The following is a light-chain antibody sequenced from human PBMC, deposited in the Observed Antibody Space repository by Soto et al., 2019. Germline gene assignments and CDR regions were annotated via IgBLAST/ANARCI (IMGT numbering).Light chain of an antibody. CDR2: DAS. CDR1: QDVRKY. J-gene: IGKJ3*01. CDR3: QQRHNLPHT. Sequence: QMRRSRASLSPAASGSVNITCQASQDVRKYLSWYQQKARKAPKLLIYDASNLETGVPSRFSGSGSGTDFTFTISSLQPEDIATYYCQQRHNLPHTFGPGTKVDIK. V-gene: IGKV1-33*01.